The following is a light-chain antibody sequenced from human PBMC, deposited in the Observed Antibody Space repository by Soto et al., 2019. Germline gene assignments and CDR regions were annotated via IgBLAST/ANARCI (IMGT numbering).Light chain of an antibody. CDR1: RSFSSTY. CDR2: GAS. J-gene: IGKJ2*01. CDR3: QQSANSPVT. Sequence: TVLTQSPGTLSLSPGERATLSCRASRSFSSTYLAWYQQKPGQAPRLLISGASSRATGIPDRFSGSGSGTDFTLTISRLEPEDFAVYYCQQSANSPVTFGQGTKLEIK. V-gene: IGKV3-20*01.